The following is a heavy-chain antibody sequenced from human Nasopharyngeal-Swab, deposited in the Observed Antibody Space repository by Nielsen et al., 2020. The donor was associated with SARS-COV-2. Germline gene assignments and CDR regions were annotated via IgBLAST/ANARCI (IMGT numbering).Heavy chain of an antibody. CDR2: IIPIFGTA. CDR1: GYTFTSYA. Sequence: SVKVSCKASGYTFTSYAMNWVRQAPGQGLEWMGGIIPIFGTANYAQKFQGRVTITADESTSTAYMELSSLRSEDTAVYYCARGTKDYSNYDDYYGMDVWGQGTTVTVSS. V-gene: IGHV1-69*13. J-gene: IGHJ6*02. D-gene: IGHD4-11*01. CDR3: ARGTKDYSNYDDYYGMDV.